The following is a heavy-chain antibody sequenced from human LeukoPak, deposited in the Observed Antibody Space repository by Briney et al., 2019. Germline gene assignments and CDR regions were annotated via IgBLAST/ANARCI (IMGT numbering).Heavy chain of an antibody. CDR3: AGFYGP. Sequence: GGSLGLSCAASGFTFSSYSMNWVRQAPGKGLEWVSYISSSSSTIYYADSVKGRFTISRDNAKNSLYLQMNSLRAEDTAVYYCAGFYGPWGQGTLVTVSS. D-gene: IGHD2/OR15-2a*01. V-gene: IGHV3-48*01. CDR2: ISSSSSTI. J-gene: IGHJ5*02. CDR1: GFTFSSYS.